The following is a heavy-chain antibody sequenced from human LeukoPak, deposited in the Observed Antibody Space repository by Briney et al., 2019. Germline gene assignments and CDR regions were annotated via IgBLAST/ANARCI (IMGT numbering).Heavy chain of an antibody. CDR2: ISGSGGSP. Sequence: GGSVRLSCAASGFTFSSYSMSWVRQAPGRGRAGVSVISGSGGSPYYADSVKGRCTISRDNSKKTLYLQINSLSREDTAVYYCAKVPGSGWYQAFDYWGQGTLVTVSS. D-gene: IGHD6-19*01. CDR3: AKVPGSGWYQAFDY. J-gene: IGHJ4*02. CDR1: GFTFSSYS. V-gene: IGHV3-23*01.